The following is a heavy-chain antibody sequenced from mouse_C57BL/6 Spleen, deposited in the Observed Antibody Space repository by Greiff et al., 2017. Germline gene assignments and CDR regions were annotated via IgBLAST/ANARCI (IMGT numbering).Heavy chain of an antibody. Sequence: QVHVKQPGAELVRPGTSVKLSCKASGYTFTSYWMHWVKQRPGQGLEWIGVIDPSDSYTNYNQKFKGKATLTVDTSSSTAYMQLSSLTSEDSAVYYCSRDGWPDYWGQGTTLTVSS. D-gene: IGHD1-1*02. CDR1: GYTFTSYW. V-gene: IGHV1-59*01. CDR3: SRDGWPDY. CDR2: IDPSDSYT. J-gene: IGHJ2*01.